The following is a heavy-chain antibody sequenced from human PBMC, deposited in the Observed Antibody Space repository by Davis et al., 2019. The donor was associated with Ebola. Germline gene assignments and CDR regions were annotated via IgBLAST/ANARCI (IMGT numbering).Heavy chain of an antibody. CDR3: ARRWELRGYYFDY. CDR1: GGSVSSGGYY. D-gene: IGHD1-26*01. CDR2: IYYSGST. J-gene: IGHJ4*02. Sequence: PSETLSLTCIVSGGSVSSGGYYWSWIRQYPGKGLEWIGFIYYSGSTYYNPSLKSRLNISLDTSKNQFSLKLSSVTAADTAVYYCARRWELRGYYFDYWGQGTLVTVSS. V-gene: IGHV4-31*03.